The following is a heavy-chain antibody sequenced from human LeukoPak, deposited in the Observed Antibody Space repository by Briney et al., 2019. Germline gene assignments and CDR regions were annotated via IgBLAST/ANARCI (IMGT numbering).Heavy chain of an antibody. D-gene: IGHD3-10*01. V-gene: IGHV3-48*01. CDR3: ARDLYYGSASPRLDY. CDR1: GFIFSSYG. CDR2: ISSSGNTI. Sequence: GGSLRLSCAASGFIFSSYGMNWVRQVPGMGLESVSYISSSGNTIYYADSVKGRFTIPRDNAHGSLYLQMNSLRVEDTAIYYCARDLYYGSASPRLDYWGQGTLVTVSS. J-gene: IGHJ4*02.